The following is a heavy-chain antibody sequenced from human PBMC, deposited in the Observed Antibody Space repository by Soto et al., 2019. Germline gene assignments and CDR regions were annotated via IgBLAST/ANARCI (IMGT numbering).Heavy chain of an antibody. Sequence: ASVKVSCKASGYTFTSYGISWVRQAPGLGLEWMGWISAYNGNTNYAQKLQGRVTMTTDASTSTAYMELRSLRSDDTAVYYCARDRSEGRGGSCYTPVWFDPRGQGTLVTVSS. CDR2: ISAYNGNT. V-gene: IGHV1-18*01. D-gene: IGHD2-15*01. CDR1: GYTFTSYG. CDR3: ARDRSEGRGGSCYTPVWFDP. J-gene: IGHJ5*02.